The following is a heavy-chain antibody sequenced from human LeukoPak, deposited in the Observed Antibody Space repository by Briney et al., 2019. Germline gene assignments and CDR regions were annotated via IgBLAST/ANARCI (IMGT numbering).Heavy chain of an antibody. CDR3: ATPRGSGSYLAFDY. J-gene: IGHJ4*02. Sequence: PGGSLRLSCAASGFTFDDYAMHWVRQAPGRGLEWVSGISWNSGSIGYADSVKGRFTISRDNAKNTLHLQMNSLRAEDTAVYYCATPRGSGSYLAFDYWGQGTLVTVSS. CDR1: GFTFDDYA. CDR2: ISWNSGSI. D-gene: IGHD1-26*01. V-gene: IGHV3-9*01.